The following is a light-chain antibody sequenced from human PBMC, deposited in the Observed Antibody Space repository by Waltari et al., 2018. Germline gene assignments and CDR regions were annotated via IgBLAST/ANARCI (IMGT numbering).Light chain of an antibody. CDR3: QSYDPSLSVV. CDR2: GVN. V-gene: IGLV1-40*01. Sequence: QSVLTQQPSVSGAPGQRVPISCPGRGSNTRAGYDVHWYQQQPGKAPKLLISGVNNRPLGVPDRFSGSQFGTSASLAITGLQAEDEADYYCQSYDPSLSVVFGGGTKLTVL. CDR1: GSNTRAGYD. J-gene: IGLJ2*01.